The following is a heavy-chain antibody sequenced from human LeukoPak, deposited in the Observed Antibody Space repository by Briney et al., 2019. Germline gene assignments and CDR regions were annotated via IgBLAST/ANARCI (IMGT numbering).Heavy chain of an antibody. CDR2: IYYSGST. J-gene: IGHJ3*02. D-gene: IGHD5-18*01. Sequence: SETLSLTCTVSGGSISSYYWSWIRQPPGKGLEWIGYIYYSGSTYYNPSLKSRVTISVDTSKNQFSLKLSSVTAADTAVYYCARPGGYSYGIDAFDIWGQGTIVTVSS. CDR3: ARPGGYSYGIDAFDI. CDR1: GGSISSYY. V-gene: IGHV4-59*08.